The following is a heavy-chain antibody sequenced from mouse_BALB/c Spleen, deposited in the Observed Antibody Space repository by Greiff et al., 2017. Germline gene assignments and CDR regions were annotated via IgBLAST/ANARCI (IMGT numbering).Heavy chain of an antibody. CDR1: GFNIKDYY. CDR2: IDPENGDT. D-gene: IGHD2-4*01. V-gene: IGHV14-4*02. CDR3: NVEITTGYYAMDY. J-gene: IGHJ4*01. Sequence: EVKLQESGAELVRSGASVKLSCTASGFNIKDYYMHWVKQRPEQGLEWIGWIDPENGDTEYAPKFQGKATMTADTSSNTAYLQLSSLTSEDTAVYYCNVEITTGYYAMDYWGQGTSVTVSS.